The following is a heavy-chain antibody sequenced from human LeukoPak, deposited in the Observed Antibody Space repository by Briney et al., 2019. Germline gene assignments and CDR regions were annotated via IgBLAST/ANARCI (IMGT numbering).Heavy chain of an antibody. D-gene: IGHD6-19*01. Sequence: GGSLRLSCAVSGFTVSSNYMSWVRQAPGKGLEWVSVIYGGGSTYHADSVKGRFTISRDNSKNTLNLQMNSLRAEDTAVYYCARAASVAGTYALNHWGQGTLVTVSS. V-gene: IGHV3-66*01. CDR1: GFTVSSNY. CDR2: IYGGGST. J-gene: IGHJ4*02. CDR3: ARAASVAGTYALNH.